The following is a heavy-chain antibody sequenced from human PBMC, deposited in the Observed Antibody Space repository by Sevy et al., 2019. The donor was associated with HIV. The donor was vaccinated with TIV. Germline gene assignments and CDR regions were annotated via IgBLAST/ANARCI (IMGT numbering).Heavy chain of an antibody. D-gene: IGHD3-3*01. J-gene: IGHJ4*02. CDR3: ARDHDFWSGCYFDN. Sequence: ASVKVSCKASGYTFGDYYVHWVRQAPGQGLEWMGWINPKNGDSRHAQTFQGRITMTRDTSINAAYMELSRLRSDDTAVYYCARDHDFWSGCYFDNWGQGTLVTVSS. V-gene: IGHV1-2*02. CDR2: INPKNGDS. CDR1: GYTFGDYY.